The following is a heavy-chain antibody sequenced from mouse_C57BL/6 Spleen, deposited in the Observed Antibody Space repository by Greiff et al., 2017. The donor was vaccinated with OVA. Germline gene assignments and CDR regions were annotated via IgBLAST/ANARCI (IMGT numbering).Heavy chain of an antibody. V-gene: IGHV1-66*01. D-gene: IGHD3-2*02. CDR1: GYTFTSYY. CDR2: IYPGSGNT. CDR3: GRDCSRYFDD. Sequence: QVKLQQSGPELVKPGASVKLSCKASGYTFTSYYIHWVKQRPGQGLEWIGWIYPGSGNTKYNEKFKGKATLTADTSSSTAYMQLSSLTSEDSAVYYCGRDCSRYFDDWGQGTTLTVSS. J-gene: IGHJ2*01.